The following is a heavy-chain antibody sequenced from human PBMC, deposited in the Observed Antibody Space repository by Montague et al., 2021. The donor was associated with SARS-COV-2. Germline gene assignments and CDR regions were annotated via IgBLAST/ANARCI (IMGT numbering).Heavy chain of an antibody. J-gene: IGHJ4*02. D-gene: IGHD6-13*01. CDR3: ARVGGSRYSSRWYYFDY. CDR1: GYTFSNYG. V-gene: IGHV3-33*01. Sequence: SLRLSCAASGYTFSNYGMHWVRQPPGKGLEWVAVIWYDGRNKNYIDSVKGRFTISRDNSRNTVYLQMNVLRVGDTAVYYCARVGGSRYSSRWYYFDYWGQGTLVTVSS. CDR2: IWYDGRNK.